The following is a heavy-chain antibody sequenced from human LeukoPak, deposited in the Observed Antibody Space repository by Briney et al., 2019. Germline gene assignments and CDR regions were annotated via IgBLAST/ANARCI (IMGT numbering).Heavy chain of an antibody. CDR3: VRASGSSWYLLKY. J-gene: IGHJ4*02. CDR1: GYTFTGYY. CDR2: IFPNSGAT. Sequence: ASVKVSCKAAGYTFTGYYMHWVRQAPGQGLEWMGWIFPNSGATNYAQKFQGRVTMTRDTSTSTVYMELSSLRSEDTAVYYCVRASGSSWYLLKYWGQGTLVTVSS. V-gene: IGHV1-2*02. D-gene: IGHD6-13*01.